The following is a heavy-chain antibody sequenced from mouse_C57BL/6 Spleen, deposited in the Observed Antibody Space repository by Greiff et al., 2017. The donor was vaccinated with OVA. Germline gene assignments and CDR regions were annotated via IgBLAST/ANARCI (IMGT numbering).Heavy chain of an antibody. Sequence: EVKLLESGPELVKPGASVKMSCKASGYTFTDYNMHWVKQSHGKSLEWIGYINPNNGGTSYNQKFKGKATLTVNKSSSTAYMELRSLTSEDSAVYYCARRNLTGYFDYWGQGTTLTVSS. CDR1: GYTFTDYN. CDR3: ARRNLTGYFDY. D-gene: IGHD4-1*01. V-gene: IGHV1-22*01. J-gene: IGHJ2*01. CDR2: INPNNGGT.